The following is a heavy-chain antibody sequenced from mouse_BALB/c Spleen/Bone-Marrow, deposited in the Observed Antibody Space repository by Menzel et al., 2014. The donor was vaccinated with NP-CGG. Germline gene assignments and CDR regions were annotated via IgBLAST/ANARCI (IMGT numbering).Heavy chain of an antibody. Sequence: EVKLVESGGGLVKPRGSLKLSCAASGFTFSDYYMYWVRQTPEKRLEWVATISDGGSYTYYPDSVKGRFTISRDNAKNNLYLQMSSLKSEDTAMYYCARYGNYPMDYWGQGTSVTVSP. J-gene: IGHJ4*01. V-gene: IGHV5-4*02. CDR2: ISDGGSYT. CDR1: GFTFSDYY. D-gene: IGHD2-1*01. CDR3: ARYGNYPMDY.